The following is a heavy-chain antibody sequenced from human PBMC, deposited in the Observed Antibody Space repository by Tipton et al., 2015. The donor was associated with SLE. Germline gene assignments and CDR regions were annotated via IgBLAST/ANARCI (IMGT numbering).Heavy chain of an antibody. J-gene: IGHJ6*03. CDR3: ARVRAGVRVLEWSGWGSPESYYYMDV. D-gene: IGHD3-3*01. CDR2: VYGRGST. Sequence: GLVKPSETLSLTCTVSGGSISDYYWSWIRHPAGKGLEWIGRVYGRGSTNFNPSLKSRVTMSLDMSKNQFSLNLSSATAADTAIYYCARVRAGVRVLEWSGWGSPESYYYMDVWGEGTTVTVPS. V-gene: IGHV4-4*07. CDR1: GGSISDYY.